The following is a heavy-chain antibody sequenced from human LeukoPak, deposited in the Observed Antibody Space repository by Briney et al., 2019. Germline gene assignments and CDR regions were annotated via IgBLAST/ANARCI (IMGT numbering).Heavy chain of an antibody. CDR1: AGSIRNYY. D-gene: IGHD1-1*01. J-gene: IGHJ5*02. Sequence: SVTLSLTCNTSAGSIRNYYWTWFRQPPGKGLEWIGYVYYSGSTNYNPSLKSRVTISMDTSKNQFSLKLSSVTAADTAVYYCARETLEGKFDPWGQGILVTVSS. CDR3: ARETLEGKFDP. V-gene: IGHV4-59*01. CDR2: VYYSGST.